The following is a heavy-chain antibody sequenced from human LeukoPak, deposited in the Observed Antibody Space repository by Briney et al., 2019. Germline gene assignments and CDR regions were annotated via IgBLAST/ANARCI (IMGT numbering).Heavy chain of an antibody. CDR1: GGSFSGYY. CDR3: AAITMVRGVPYDWFDP. V-gene: IGHV4-34*01. J-gene: IGHJ5*02. CDR2: INHSGST. D-gene: IGHD3-10*01. Sequence: SETLSLTCAVYGGSFSGYYWSWIRQPSGKGLEWIGEINHSGSTNYNPSLKSRVTISVDTSKNQFSLKLSSVTAADTAVYYCAAITMVRGVPYDWFDPWGQGTLVTVSS.